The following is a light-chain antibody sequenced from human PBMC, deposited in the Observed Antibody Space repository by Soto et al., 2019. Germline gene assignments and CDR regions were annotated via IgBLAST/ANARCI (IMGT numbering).Light chain of an antibody. CDR2: GAS. CDR3: QQSDRTPRT. J-gene: IGKJ3*01. Sequence: DIQMTQSPSSLSAYVGDRVAITCRASQDVSSNLKWYQQTPGKAPKLLIYGASNLQSGVPSRFSGSGSGTDFTLTINSLQPEDFATYYCQQSDRTPRTFGPGTKVDVK. CDR1: QDVSSN. V-gene: IGKV1-39*01.